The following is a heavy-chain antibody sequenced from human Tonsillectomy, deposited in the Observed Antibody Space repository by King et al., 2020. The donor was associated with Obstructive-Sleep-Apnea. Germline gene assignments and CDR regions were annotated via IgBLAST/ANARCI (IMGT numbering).Heavy chain of an antibody. CDR2: IHYSGTT. CDR1: GGSVISSSYY. J-gene: IGHJ5*02. V-gene: IGHV4-39*07. Sequence: LQLQESGPGLVKPSETLSLTCSVSGGSVISSSYYWGWIRQPPAKGLEWIGSIHYSGTTYYNPSLKGRVTISVDTSNNQFSLKLTSVTAADTAVYYCARVSPHCGGGCWFDPWGQGTLVTVSS. D-gene: IGHD2-21*01. CDR3: ARVSPHCGGGCWFDP.